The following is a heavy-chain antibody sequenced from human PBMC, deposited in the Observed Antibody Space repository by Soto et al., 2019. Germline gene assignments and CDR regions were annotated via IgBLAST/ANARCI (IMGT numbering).Heavy chain of an antibody. CDR3: STIYFISTDFYDGLDPFYI. Sequence: QVQLVQSGAEVKKPGASVKVSCKASGYTFTSYGISWVRQAPGQGLEWMGWISAYNGNTNYAQKLQGRVTMTTDTSTSTAYMELRSLRSDVTALYYCSTIYFISTDFYDGLDPFYIWGQGTMVTVSS. J-gene: IGHJ3*02. CDR1: GYTFTSYG. CDR2: ISAYNGNT. V-gene: IGHV1-18*01. D-gene: IGHD2-2*01.